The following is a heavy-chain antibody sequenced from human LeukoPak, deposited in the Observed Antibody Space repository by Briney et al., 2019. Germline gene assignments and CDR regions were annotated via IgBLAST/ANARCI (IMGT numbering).Heavy chain of an antibody. J-gene: IGHJ4*02. Sequence: SEPLALTFAVCGGYLSCYYWRWTRPPPGKGVGWIGEINHSGRTNYNPSLTSRVTISVDTSKNQFSLKLSSVTAADTAVYYCARGRGILWFGESTFGYWGQGTLVTVSS. CDR3: ARGRGILWFGESTFGY. CDR1: GGYLSCYY. D-gene: IGHD3-10*01. V-gene: IGHV4-34*01. CDR2: INHSGRT.